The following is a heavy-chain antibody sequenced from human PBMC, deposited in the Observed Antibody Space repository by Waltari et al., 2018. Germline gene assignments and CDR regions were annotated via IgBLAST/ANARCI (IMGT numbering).Heavy chain of an antibody. Sequence: QVQLQESGPGLVKPSQTLSLTCTVSGGSISSGDYYWSCIRQPPGKGLEWIGYIYYSGSTYYNPSLKSRVTISVDTSKNQFSLKLSSVTAADTAVYYCARDQGGSYYRYYYYGMDVWGQGTTVTVSS. CDR2: IYYSGST. CDR1: GGSISSGDYY. V-gene: IGHV4-30-4*01. D-gene: IGHD1-26*01. J-gene: IGHJ6*02. CDR3: ARDQGGSYYRYYYYGMDV.